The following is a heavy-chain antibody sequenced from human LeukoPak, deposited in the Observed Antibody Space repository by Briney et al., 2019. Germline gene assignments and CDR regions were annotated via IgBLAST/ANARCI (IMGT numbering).Heavy chain of an antibody. V-gene: IGHV4-34*01. CDR2: INHSGST. CDR3: ARGNVLRFLEWLPQAYYYGMDV. D-gene: IGHD3-3*01. J-gene: IGHJ6*02. Sequence: SETLSLTCAVYGGSFSGYYWSWIRQPRGKGLEWMGEINHSGSTNYNPSLKSRVTISVDTSKNQFSLKLSSVTAADTAVYYCARGNVLRFLEWLPQAYYYGMDVWGQGTTVTVSS. CDR1: GGSFSGYY.